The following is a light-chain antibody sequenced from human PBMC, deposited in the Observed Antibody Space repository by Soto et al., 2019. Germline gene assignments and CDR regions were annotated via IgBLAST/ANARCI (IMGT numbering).Light chain of an antibody. CDR2: DAS. V-gene: IGKV1-5*01. J-gene: IGKJ2*01. CDR1: QSIGTW. Sequence: DIQMTQSPSILPASVGDRVTITCRASQSIGTWLAWYQQKPGKAPKLLIYDASTLESGVPSRFSGSGSGTEFTLTISSLQPDDFATNYCQQYDTYSMYTFGPGTKLEIK. CDR3: QQYDTYSMYT.